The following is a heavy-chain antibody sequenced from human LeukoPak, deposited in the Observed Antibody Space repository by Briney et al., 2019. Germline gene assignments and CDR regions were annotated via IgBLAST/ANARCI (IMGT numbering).Heavy chain of an antibody. CDR1: GFTFSSYA. D-gene: IGHD1-26*01. V-gene: IGHV3-23*01. CDR2: ISGSGGST. CDR3: ARDARSGSYYSILAY. Sequence: QAGGSLRLSCAASGFTFSSYAMSWVRQAPGKGLEWVSAISGSGGSTYYADSVKGRFTISRDNSKNTLYLQMNSLRAEDTAVYYCARDARSGSYYSILAYWGQGILVTVSS. J-gene: IGHJ4*02.